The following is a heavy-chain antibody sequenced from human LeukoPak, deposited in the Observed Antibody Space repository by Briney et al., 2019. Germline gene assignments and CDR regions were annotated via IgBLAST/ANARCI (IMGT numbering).Heavy chain of an antibody. D-gene: IGHD5-18*01. CDR1: GGTFSSYA. Sequence: SVKVSCKASGGTFSSYAISWVRQAPGQGLEWMGGIIPIFGTANYAQKFQGRVTITADESTSTAYMELSSLRSEDTAVYYCARDSDTAMVGGFDYWGRGTLVTVSS. J-gene: IGHJ4*02. CDR2: IIPIFGTA. V-gene: IGHV1-69*13. CDR3: ARDSDTAMVGGFDY.